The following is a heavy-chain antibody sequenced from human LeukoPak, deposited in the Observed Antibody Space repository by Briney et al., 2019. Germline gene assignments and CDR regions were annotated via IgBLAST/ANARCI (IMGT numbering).Heavy chain of an antibody. D-gene: IGHD3-22*01. V-gene: IGHV1-46*01. CDR1: RYTFTNYY. CDR2: INLNAVTT. J-gene: IGHJ3*02. CDR3: AQYYYDSSGYYDAFDI. Sequence: ASVKVSCKASRYTFTNYYIHWMRQAPGQGLEWVGIINLNAVTTRYAQEFQGRITVTRDTSTSTVYMELSSLRSDDTAVYYCAQYYYDSSGYYDAFDIWGQGTMVTVSS.